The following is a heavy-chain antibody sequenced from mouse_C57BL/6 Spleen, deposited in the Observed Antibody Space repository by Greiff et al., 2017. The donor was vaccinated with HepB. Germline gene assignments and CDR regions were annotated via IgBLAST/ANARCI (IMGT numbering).Heavy chain of an antibody. V-gene: IGHV2-2*01. J-gene: IGHJ4*01. CDR3: ARKGTYYYAMDY. Sequence: VKLMESGPGLVQPSQSLSITCTVSGFSFTSYGVHWVRQSPGKGLEWLGVIWSGGSTDYNAAFISRLSISKDNSKSQVFFKMNSLQADDTAIYYCARKGTYYYAMDYWGQGTSVTVSS. CDR1: GFSFTSYG. D-gene: IGHD3-3*01. CDR2: IWSGGST.